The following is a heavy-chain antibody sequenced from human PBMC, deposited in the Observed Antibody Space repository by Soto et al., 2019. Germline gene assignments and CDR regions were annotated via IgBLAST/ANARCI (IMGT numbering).Heavy chain of an antibody. Sequence: QVQLVQSGAEVKKPGSSVKVSCKASGGTFSSYAISWVRQAPGQGLEWMGGIIPIFGTANYAQKFQGRVTITADESTSTAYMELGSLRSEDTAVYYCARDRGRGGKEVDYWYFDLWGRGTLVTVSS. V-gene: IGHV1-69*01. CDR1: GGTFSSYA. CDR2: IIPIFGTA. CDR3: ARDRGRGGKEVDYWYFDL. J-gene: IGHJ2*01. D-gene: IGHD2-15*01.